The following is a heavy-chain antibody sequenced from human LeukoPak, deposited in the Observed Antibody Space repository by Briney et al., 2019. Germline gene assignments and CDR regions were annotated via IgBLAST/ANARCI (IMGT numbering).Heavy chain of an antibody. V-gene: IGHV3-48*04. J-gene: IGHJ3*02. CDR2: ISSSSSTI. Sequence: GGSLRLSCAASGFTFSSYSMNWARQAPGKGLEWVSYISSSSSTIYYADSVKGRFTISRDNAKNSLYLQMNSLRAEDTAVYYCARDRDDFWSGYTYQGAFDIWGQGTMVTVSS. CDR3: ARDRDDFWSGYTYQGAFDI. CDR1: GFTFSSYS. D-gene: IGHD3-3*01.